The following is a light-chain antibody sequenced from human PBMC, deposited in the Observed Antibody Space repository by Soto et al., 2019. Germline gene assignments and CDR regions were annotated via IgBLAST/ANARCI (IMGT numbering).Light chain of an antibody. Sequence: QSVLTQPPSASGTPGQRGTISCSGSSSNIGSNYVYWHQQLPGTAPKLLIYRNNQRPSGVPDRFSGSKSGTSASLAISGLRSEDEADYYCATWDDSLSGVVFGGGTKLTVL. V-gene: IGLV1-47*01. CDR1: SSNIGSNY. CDR3: ATWDDSLSGVV. CDR2: RNN. J-gene: IGLJ2*01.